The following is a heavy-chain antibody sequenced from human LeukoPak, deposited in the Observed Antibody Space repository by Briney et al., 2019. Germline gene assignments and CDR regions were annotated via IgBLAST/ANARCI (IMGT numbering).Heavy chain of an antibody. CDR1: GGSLSSGGYS. CDR2: IYHSGST. J-gene: IGHJ4*02. CDR3: ARGDYYDSSGYYYVPYYFDY. D-gene: IGHD3-22*01. V-gene: IGHV4-30-2*01. Sequence: SETLSLTCAVSGGSLSSGGYSWSWIRQPPGKGLEWIGYIYHSGSTYYNPSLKSRVTISVDRSKNQFSLKLSSVTAADTAVYYCARGDYYDSSGYYYVPYYFDYWGEGTLGTVSS.